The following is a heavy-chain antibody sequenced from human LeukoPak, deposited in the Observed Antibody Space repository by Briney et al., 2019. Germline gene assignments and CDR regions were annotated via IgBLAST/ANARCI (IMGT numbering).Heavy chain of an antibody. D-gene: IGHD4-17*01. Sequence: PGGSLRLSCAASGFTFDDYAMHWVRQAPGKGLEWVSGVSWNSGSIGSADSVRGLFTISRDNAKNSLYLQMNSLRAEDTALYYCAKGGDYEFYYYYYMDVWGKGTTVTVSS. CDR1: GFTFDDYA. V-gene: IGHV3-9*01. CDR3: AKGGDYEFYYYYYMDV. CDR2: VSWNSGSI. J-gene: IGHJ6*03.